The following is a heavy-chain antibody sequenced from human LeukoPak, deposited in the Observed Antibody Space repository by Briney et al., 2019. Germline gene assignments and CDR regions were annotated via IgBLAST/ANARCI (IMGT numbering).Heavy chain of an antibody. J-gene: IGHJ4*02. CDR3: ASYDSSGYYFDY. CDR1: GGSFRGYY. D-gene: IGHD3-22*01. CDR2: INHSGST. Sequence: SETLSLTCAVYGGSFRGYYWSWIRQPPGKGLEWIGEINHSGSTNYNPSLKSRVTISVDTSKNQFSLKLSSVTAADTAVYYCASYDSSGYYFDYWGQGTLVTVSS. V-gene: IGHV4-34*01.